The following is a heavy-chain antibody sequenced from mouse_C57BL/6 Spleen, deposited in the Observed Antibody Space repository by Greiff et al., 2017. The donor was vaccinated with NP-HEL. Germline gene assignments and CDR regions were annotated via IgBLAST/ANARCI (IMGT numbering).Heavy chain of an antibody. CDR2: ILPGSGST. CDR3: APYSNSFAY. D-gene: IGHD2-5*01. J-gene: IGHJ3*01. V-gene: IGHV1-9*01. CDR1: GYTFTGYW. Sequence: LVESGAELMKPGASVKLSCKASGYTFTGYWIAWVNQRPGHGLEWLGEILPGSGSTNYNEKFKGKATFTADTSSNTAYMQLSSLTTEDAAIYYCAPYSNSFAYWGQGTLVTVAA.